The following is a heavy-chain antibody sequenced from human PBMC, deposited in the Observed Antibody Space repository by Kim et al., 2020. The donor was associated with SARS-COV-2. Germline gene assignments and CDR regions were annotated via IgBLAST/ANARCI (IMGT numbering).Heavy chain of an antibody. CDR1: GGTFSSYA. J-gene: IGHJ6*02. V-gene: IGHV1-69*13. Sequence: SMKVSCKASGGTFSSYAISWVRQAPGQGLEWMGGIIPIFGTANYAQKFQGRVTITADESTSTAYMELSSLRSEDTAVYYCARDTSVAGTPFDYYYYGMDVWGQGTTVTVSS. CDR3: ARDTSVAGTPFDYYYYGMDV. D-gene: IGHD6-19*01. CDR2: IIPIFGTA.